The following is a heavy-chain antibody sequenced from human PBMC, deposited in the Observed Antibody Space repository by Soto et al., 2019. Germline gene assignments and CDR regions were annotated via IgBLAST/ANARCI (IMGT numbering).Heavy chain of an antibody. Sequence: QVQLVESGGGLVKPGGSLRLSCAASGFTFSDYYMSWIRQAPGKGLEWVSYISSSGTTIHYADSVKGRFTISRDNAKNSLYVTMNGLGAEDTAVYYCARIRCELLWYFDLWGRGTLVTVSS. CDR2: ISSSGTTI. D-gene: IGHD2-15*01. J-gene: IGHJ2*01. V-gene: IGHV3-11*01. CDR3: ARIRCELLWYFDL. CDR1: GFTFSDYY.